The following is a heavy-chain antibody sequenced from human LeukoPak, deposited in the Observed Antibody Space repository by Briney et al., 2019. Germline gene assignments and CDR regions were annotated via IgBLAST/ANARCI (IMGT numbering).Heavy chain of an antibody. Sequence: LSLTCTVSGGSISSSDYYWGWIRQPPGKGLEWISYISRSGDTLYYADSVEGRFTISRDNAKNSLFLQMNSLRADDTAVYYCAREVVIFPDYYYYGMDVWAKGPRSPSP. CDR2: ISRSGDTL. CDR3: AREVVIFPDYYYYGMDV. CDR1: GGSISSSDYY. J-gene: IGHJ6*02. D-gene: IGHD2/OR15-2a*01. V-gene: IGHV3-11*01.